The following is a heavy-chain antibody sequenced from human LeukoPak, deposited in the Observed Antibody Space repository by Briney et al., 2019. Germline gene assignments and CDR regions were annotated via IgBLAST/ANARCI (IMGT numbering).Heavy chain of an antibody. CDR1: GFTFSSYA. D-gene: IGHD2-21*01. CDR3: VPPYYFAH. V-gene: IGHV3-23*01. CDR2: ISDSGAGT. Sequence: GGSLRLSCVASGFTFSSYAMSWVRQAPGKGLEWVSAISDSGAGTYYADSVKGRFTISRDNSKNALYLQMNSLTAEDTAVYYCVPPYYFAHWGQGTLVTVSS. J-gene: IGHJ4*02.